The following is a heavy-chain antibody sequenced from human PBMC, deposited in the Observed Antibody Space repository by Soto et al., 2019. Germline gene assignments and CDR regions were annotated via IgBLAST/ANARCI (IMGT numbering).Heavy chain of an antibody. Sequence: QVQLQESGPGLVKPSETLSLTCTVSGGSIRTDYWNWIRQPPGKGLEWIGNIYNSGSTNYNPSLKGRVTLPVDTSKTQFSLKLTSVTAADTAVYYCARVIEGSYHKLVDYWGQGTLVTVSS. CDR1: GGSIRTDY. D-gene: IGHD2-2*01. CDR2: IYNSGST. CDR3: ARVIEGSYHKLVDY. V-gene: IGHV4-59*01. J-gene: IGHJ4*02.